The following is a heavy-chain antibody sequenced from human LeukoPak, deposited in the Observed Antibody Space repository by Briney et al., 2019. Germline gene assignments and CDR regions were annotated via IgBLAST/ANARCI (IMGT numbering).Heavy chain of an antibody. D-gene: IGHD3-22*01. CDR3: ARTYYYDSSGYYRGNPFDY. Sequence: ASVKVSCKASGYTFTSYYMHWVRQAPGQGLEWMGIINPSGGSTSYAQKFQGRVTMTRDMSTSTDYMELSSLRSEDTAVYYCARTYYYDSSGYYRGNPFDYWGQGTLVTVSS. V-gene: IGHV1-46*01. CDR2: INPSGGST. CDR1: GYTFTSYY. J-gene: IGHJ4*02.